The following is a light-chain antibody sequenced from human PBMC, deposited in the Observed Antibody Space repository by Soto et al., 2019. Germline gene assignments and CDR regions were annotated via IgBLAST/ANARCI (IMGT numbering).Light chain of an antibody. CDR1: SSDVGAHNF. J-gene: IGLJ1*01. Sequence: QSVLTQPPSASGSPGQSVTISCTGTSSDVGAHNFVSWHQQHPGKAPQLMVYEVSKRLSGVPDRFSGSKSGNTASLTVSGLQAEEVADYYCRSYAGSNNYVFGTGTKVTVL. CDR3: RSYAGSNNYV. CDR2: EVS. V-gene: IGLV2-8*01.